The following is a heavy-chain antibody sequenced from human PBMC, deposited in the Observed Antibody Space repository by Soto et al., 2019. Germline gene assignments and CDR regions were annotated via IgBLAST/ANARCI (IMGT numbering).Heavy chain of an antibody. Sequence: QVQLVQSGAEVKKPGSSVRVSCKPSGGTFSAYSISWVRQAPGQGLECMGGIIPSLGTANSAQRFHGRVTIAAGASGRTVYMELSSLRSDDTALYFCAREGGGALAGTAEWGQGTLVAVYS. CDR3: AREGGGALAGTAE. CDR2: IIPSLGTA. J-gene: IGHJ4*02. V-gene: IGHV1-69*01. CDR1: GGTFSAYS. D-gene: IGHD6-19*01.